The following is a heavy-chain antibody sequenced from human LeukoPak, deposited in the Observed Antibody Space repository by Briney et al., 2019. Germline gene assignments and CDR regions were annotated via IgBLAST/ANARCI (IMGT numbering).Heavy chain of an antibody. V-gene: IGHV3-23*01. CDR3: AKERVTTTTFDY. Sequence: QPGGSLRLSCAASGFTFSTYAMSWVRQAPGKGLEWVSLISGSGGSTYYADSVKGRFTISRDNVKNTLSLQMNSLRAEDTALYYCAKERVTTTTFDYWGRGTLVTVSS. CDR2: ISGSGGST. D-gene: IGHD4-11*01. J-gene: IGHJ4*02. CDR1: GFTFSTYA.